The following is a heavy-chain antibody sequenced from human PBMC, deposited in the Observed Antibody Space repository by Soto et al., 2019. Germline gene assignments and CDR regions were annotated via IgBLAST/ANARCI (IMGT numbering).Heavy chain of an antibody. J-gene: IGHJ6*04. CDR3: ARDAPHYDILTGYYPLSPKDV. Sequence: QVQLVESGGGVVQPGRSLRLSCAASGFTFSSYGMHWVRQAPGKGLEWVAVIWYDGSNKYYADSVKGRFTISRDNSKNTLYLQMNSLRAEDTAVYYCARDAPHYDILTGYYPLSPKDVWGKGTTVTVSS. D-gene: IGHD3-9*01. CDR1: GFTFSSYG. V-gene: IGHV3-33*01. CDR2: IWYDGSNK.